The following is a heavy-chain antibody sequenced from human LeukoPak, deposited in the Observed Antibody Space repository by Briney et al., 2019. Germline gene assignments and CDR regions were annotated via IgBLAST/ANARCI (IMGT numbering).Heavy chain of an antibody. Sequence: GGSLRLSCAASGLTFSSYWMHWARQAPGKGLVWVSRINSDGSSTSYADSVKGRFTISRDNAKNTLYLQMNSLRAEDTAVYYCARDSWESGLDYFDYWGQGTLVTVSS. J-gene: IGHJ4*02. CDR3: ARDSWESGLDYFDY. CDR2: INSDGSST. D-gene: IGHD1-26*01. V-gene: IGHV3-74*01. CDR1: GLTFSSYW.